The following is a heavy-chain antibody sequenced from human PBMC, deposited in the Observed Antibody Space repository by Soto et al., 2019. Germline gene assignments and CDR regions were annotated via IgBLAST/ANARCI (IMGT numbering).Heavy chain of an antibody. V-gene: IGHV4-59*01. J-gene: IGHJ4*02. CDR2: VHHSWGS. D-gene: IGHD3-3*01. CDR3: ARGRFLEWTLDY. CDR1: GGSISSYY. Sequence: SETLSLTCTVSGGSISSYYWSWFRQSPGKRMEWIGYVHHSWGSSYNPSLKSRVTISVDTSKNQFSLKLSSVTAADTAVYYCARGRFLEWTLDYWGQGTLVTVSS.